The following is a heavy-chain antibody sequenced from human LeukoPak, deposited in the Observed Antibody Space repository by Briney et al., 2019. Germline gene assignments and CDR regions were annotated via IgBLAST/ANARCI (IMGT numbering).Heavy chain of an antibody. CDR2: ISGSGGST. CDR3: AKDVEVVTAMTFDY. CDR1: GFTFLSYG. D-gene: IGHD2-21*02. Sequence: GGSLRLSCVASGFTFLSYGMSWVRQAPGKGLEWVSAISGSGGSTYYADSVKGRFTISRDNSKNTLYLQMNSLRAEDTAVYYCAKDVEVVTAMTFDYWGQGTLVTVSS. J-gene: IGHJ4*02. V-gene: IGHV3-23*01.